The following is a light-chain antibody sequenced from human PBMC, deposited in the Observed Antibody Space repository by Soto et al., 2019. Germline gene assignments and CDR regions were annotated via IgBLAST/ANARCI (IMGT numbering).Light chain of an antibody. V-gene: IGLV2-14*01. CDR1: SSDVGAYNF. Sequence: QSVLTQPAFVSGSPGQSITISCTGSSSDVGAYNFVSWYQHHPGRAPKLILYEVTTRPSGVSSRSSGSKSGNTASLTISGLQADDEATYYCSSYTSTNTPYVFGTGTKVTVL. CDR2: EVT. CDR3: SSYTSTNTPYV. J-gene: IGLJ1*01.